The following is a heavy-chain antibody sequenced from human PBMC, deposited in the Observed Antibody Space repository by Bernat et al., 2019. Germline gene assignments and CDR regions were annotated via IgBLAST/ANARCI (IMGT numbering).Heavy chain of an antibody. V-gene: IGHV1-69*01. Sequence: QVQLVQSGAEVKKPGSSVKVSCKASGGTFSSYAISWVRQAPGQGLEWMGGIIPIFGTANYAQKFQGRVTITADESTSTAYMELSSLRSEDTAVCYCARDVFRGNSYPPQLNWFDPWGQGTLVTVSS. CDR3: ARDVFRGNSYPPQLNWFDP. D-gene: IGHD5-18*01. CDR2: IIPIFGTA. CDR1: GGTFSSYA. J-gene: IGHJ5*02.